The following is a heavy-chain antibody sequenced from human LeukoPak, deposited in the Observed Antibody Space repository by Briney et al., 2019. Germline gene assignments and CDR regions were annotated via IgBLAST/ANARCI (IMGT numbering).Heavy chain of an antibody. D-gene: IGHD1-26*01. CDR1: GFTFSSYA. CDR2: ISGSGGST. Sequence: GGSLRLSCAASGFTFSSYAMSWVRQAPGKGLEWVSAISGSGGSTYYADSVKGRFTISRDNSKNTLYLQMNNLRAEDTAVYYCANSGSYTRFNWFDPWGQGTLVTVSS. V-gene: IGHV3-23*01. J-gene: IGHJ5*02. CDR3: ANSGSYTRFNWFDP.